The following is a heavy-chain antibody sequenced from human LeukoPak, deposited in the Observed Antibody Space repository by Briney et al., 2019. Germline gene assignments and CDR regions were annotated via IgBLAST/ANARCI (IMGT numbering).Heavy chain of an antibody. J-gene: IGHJ4*02. D-gene: IGHD1-26*01. Sequence: PSETLSLTCTVSGASTSSHYWSWIRQPPGKGLEWIGYISYSGSTNYNPSLKSRVTMSVDTSRNQFSLRLSSLTAADTAVYYCARRPYSGSLDFWGQGFLVTASS. CDR1: GASTSSHY. CDR3: ARRPYSGSLDF. CDR2: ISYSGST. V-gene: IGHV4-59*08.